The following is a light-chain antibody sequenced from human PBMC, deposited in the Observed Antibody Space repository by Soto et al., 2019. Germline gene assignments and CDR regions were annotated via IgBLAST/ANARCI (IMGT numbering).Light chain of an antibody. CDR1: QSISNY. J-gene: IGKJ1*01. V-gene: IGKV1-39*01. Sequence: DIQMTQSPSSLSASVGDRVTITCRASQSISNYLNWYQQKPGKAPKFLIYAASSLQSGVPSRFSGSGSGTDFTLTISSLQREDFATYFCQQSYSSSSTFGQGTKVDIK. CDR3: QQSYSSSST. CDR2: AAS.